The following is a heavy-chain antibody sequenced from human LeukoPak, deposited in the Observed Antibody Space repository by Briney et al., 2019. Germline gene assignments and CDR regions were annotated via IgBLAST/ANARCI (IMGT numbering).Heavy chain of an antibody. V-gene: IGHV1-18*01. CDR1: GYTFTSYG. Sequence: ASVKVSCKASGYTFTSYGISWVRQAPGQGLEWMGWISAYNGNTNYAQKLQGRVTMTTDTSTSTAYIELRSLRSDDTAGYYCSRDTDYYDSRGYTDCWGQGRLVTVSS. CDR3: SRDTDYYDSRGYTDC. J-gene: IGHJ4*02. D-gene: IGHD3-22*01. CDR2: ISAYNGNT.